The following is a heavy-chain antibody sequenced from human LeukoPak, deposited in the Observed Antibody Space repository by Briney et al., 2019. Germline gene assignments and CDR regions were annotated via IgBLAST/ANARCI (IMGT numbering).Heavy chain of an antibody. Sequence: PSETLSLTCGVDGGSFSNYYWSWIRQSPGRGLEWIGEVNDRGDTDYNPSLKSRVTISLDTSKNQFSLKLSSVTAADTAVYYCARVVAGQSPPDYWGQGTLVTVSS. CDR2: VNDRGDT. CDR3: ARVVAGQSPPDY. V-gene: IGHV4-34*01. CDR1: GGSFSNYY. D-gene: IGHD6-19*01. J-gene: IGHJ4*02.